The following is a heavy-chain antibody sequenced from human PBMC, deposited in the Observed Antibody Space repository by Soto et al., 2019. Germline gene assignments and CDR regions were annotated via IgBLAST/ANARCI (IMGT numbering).Heavy chain of an antibody. Sequence: QVQLVQSGAEVKKPGASVKVSCKASKYTFTNYAIHWVRQAPGQSLEWMGWVDTGNGNTKYSQKYQHRVTITRDTYEKTADMELSSLTSEDTAVYYCARDAKWDPRGVEAQHDDYFDYWGQGTLVTVSS. D-gene: IGHD1-26*01. V-gene: IGHV1-3*04. CDR3: ARDAKWDPRGVEAQHDDYFDY. CDR2: VDTGNGNT. CDR1: KYTFTNYA. J-gene: IGHJ4*02.